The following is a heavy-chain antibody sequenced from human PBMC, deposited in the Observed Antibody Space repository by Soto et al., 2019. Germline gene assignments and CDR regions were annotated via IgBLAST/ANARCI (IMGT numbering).Heavy chain of an antibody. Sequence: ASVKVSCKASGYTFTGYYMHWVRQAPGQGLEWMGWINPNSGGTNYAQKFQGWATMTRDTSISTAYMELSRLRSDDTAVYYCARYCSGGSCYSGGMDVWGQGTTVTVSS. J-gene: IGHJ6*02. CDR2: INPNSGGT. V-gene: IGHV1-2*04. D-gene: IGHD2-15*01. CDR3: ARYCSGGSCYSGGMDV. CDR1: GYTFTGYY.